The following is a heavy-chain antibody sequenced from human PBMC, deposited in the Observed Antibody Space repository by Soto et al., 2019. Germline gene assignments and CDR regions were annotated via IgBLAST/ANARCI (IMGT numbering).Heavy chain of an antibody. Sequence: PSETLSLTCTVPGGSISSYYWRWIRQPPGKGLAWIGYIYYSGSTNYNPSLKSQVTITVDTSKNQFSQKLSSVTAADTAVYYGARVRYYYDSSGYYQYYFDYWGQGTLVTVSS. V-gene: IGHV4-59*01. CDR2: IYYSGST. J-gene: IGHJ4*02. D-gene: IGHD3-22*01. CDR1: GGSISSYY. CDR3: ARVRYYYDSSGYYQYYFDY.